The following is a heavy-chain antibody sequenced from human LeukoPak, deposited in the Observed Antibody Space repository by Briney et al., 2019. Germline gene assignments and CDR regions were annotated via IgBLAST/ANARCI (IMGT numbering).Heavy chain of an antibody. J-gene: IGHJ4*02. D-gene: IGHD4-17*01. CDR2: INSDGSST. V-gene: IGHV3-74*01. Sequence: PGGSLRLSCAASGFTFSRYWMHWVRQAPGKGLVWVSRINSDGSSTSYADSVKGRFTISRDNAKNTLYLQMNSPRAEDTAVYYCARDTDTVTTILDYWGQGTLVTVSS. CDR1: GFTFSRYW. CDR3: ARDTDTVTTILDY.